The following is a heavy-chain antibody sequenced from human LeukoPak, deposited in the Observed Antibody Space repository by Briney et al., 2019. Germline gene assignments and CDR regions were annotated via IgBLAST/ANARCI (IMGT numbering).Heavy chain of an antibody. D-gene: IGHD3-22*01. CDR2: ISYDGSNK. V-gene: IGHV3-30*04. J-gene: IGHJ4*02. CDR3: ARDKRGGVYYYDSSGYAY. CDR1: GFTFSSYA. Sequence: PGGSLRLSCAASGFTFSSYAMHWVRQAPGKGLEWVAVISYDGSNKYYADSVKGRFTISRDNSKNTLYLQMNSLRAEDTAVYYCARDKRGGVYYYDSSGYAYWGQGTLVTVSS.